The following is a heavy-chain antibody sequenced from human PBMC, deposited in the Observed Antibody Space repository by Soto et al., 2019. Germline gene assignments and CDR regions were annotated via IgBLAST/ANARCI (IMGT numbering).Heavy chain of an antibody. CDR2: IYYSGST. CDR1: GGSISSSSYY. V-gene: IGHV4-39*01. Sequence: SETLSLTCTVSGGSISSSSYYWGWIRQPPGKGLEWIGSIYYSGSTYYNPSLKSRVTISVDTSKNQFSLKLGSVTAADTAVYYCARHGLDDSSGSVDYWGQGTLVTVSS. CDR3: ARHGLDDSSGSVDY. J-gene: IGHJ4*02. D-gene: IGHD3-22*01.